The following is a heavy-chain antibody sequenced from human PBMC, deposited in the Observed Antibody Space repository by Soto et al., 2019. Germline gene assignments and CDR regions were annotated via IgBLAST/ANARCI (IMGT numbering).Heavy chain of an antibody. D-gene: IGHD6-13*01. V-gene: IGHV3-23*01. CDR2: ISGSGGST. Sequence: PGGSLRLSCAASGFTFSSYAMSWVRQAPGKGLEWVSAISGSGGSTYYADSVKGRFTISRDNSKNTLYLQMNSLRAEDTAVYYCAKFAPPGSSSWYNWFDPWGQGTLVTVSS. J-gene: IGHJ5*02. CDR1: GFTFSSYA. CDR3: AKFAPPGSSSWYNWFDP.